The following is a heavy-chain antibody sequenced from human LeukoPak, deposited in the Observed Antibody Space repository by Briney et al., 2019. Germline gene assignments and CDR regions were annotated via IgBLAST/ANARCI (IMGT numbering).Heavy chain of an antibody. Sequence: ASVKVSCKASGYTFTSYGISWVRQAPGQGLEWMGWISAYNGHTNYAQKFQGRVTMTTDTSTTTAYMELRSLRSDDTAVFYCARDYASNSRCFGYWVQGTLVTVSS. CDR2: ISAYNGHT. D-gene: IGHD4-23*01. J-gene: IGHJ4*02. CDR3: ARDYASNSRCFGY. V-gene: IGHV1-18*01. CDR1: GYTFTSYG.